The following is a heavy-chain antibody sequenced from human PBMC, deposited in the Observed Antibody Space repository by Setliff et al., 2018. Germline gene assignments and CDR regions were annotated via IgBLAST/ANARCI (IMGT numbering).Heavy chain of an antibody. D-gene: IGHD6-19*01. CDR2: IYIGGSA. CDR1: GGSISSYY. J-gene: IGHJ6*03. Sequence: SETLSLTCTVSGGSISSYYWSWIRQPAGKGLEWIGHIYIGGSANYNPSLKSRVTMSIDTSKNQFSLKLNSVTAADMAVYYCAREQWLDPPGYYHMDVWAKGTTVTAP. V-gene: IGHV4-4*07. CDR3: AREQWLDPPGYYHMDV.